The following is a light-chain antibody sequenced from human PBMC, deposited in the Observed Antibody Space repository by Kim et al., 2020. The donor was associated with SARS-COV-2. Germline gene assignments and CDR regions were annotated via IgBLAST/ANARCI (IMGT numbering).Light chain of an antibody. CDR1: ENVGDD. V-gene: IGKV3-15*01. CDR2: DAS. Sequence: VSPGERVTLSCRVSENVGDDVASYRQKPGQAPRLLIFDASSRATGVSDTFSRSGSGTDFTLTISSVQPEDFGVYYCEKYTGWPPAFGPGTKVDIK. J-gene: IGKJ3*01. CDR3: EKYTGWPPA.